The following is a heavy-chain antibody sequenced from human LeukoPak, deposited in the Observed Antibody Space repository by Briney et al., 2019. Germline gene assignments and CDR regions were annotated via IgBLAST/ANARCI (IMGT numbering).Heavy chain of an antibody. CDR2: IRNKAHNYAT. Sequence: PGGSLRLSCAASGFTFSGSAMHWVRQASGKGLEWVGRIRNKAHNYATAYAASVKGRFTISRDDSKNTAYLQTNSLKTEDTAVYYCTRQATDDYGDDWGQGTLVTVSS. CDR1: GFTFSGSA. J-gene: IGHJ4*02. CDR3: TRQATDDYGDD. V-gene: IGHV3-73*01.